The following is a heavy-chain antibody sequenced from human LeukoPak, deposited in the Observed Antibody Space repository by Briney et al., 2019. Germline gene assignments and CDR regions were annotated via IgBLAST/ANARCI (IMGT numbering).Heavy chain of an antibody. CDR1: GYTFTGYY. D-gene: IGHD2-15*01. Sequence: GASLKVSCKASGYTFTGYYMHWVRQAPGQGLEWMGWISAYNGNTNYAQKLQGRVTMTTDTSTSTAYMELRSLRSDDTAVYYCARVSRIVVVVAATRDRGMDVWGQGTTVTVSS. J-gene: IGHJ6*02. CDR3: ARVSRIVVVVAATRDRGMDV. CDR2: ISAYNGNT. V-gene: IGHV1-18*04.